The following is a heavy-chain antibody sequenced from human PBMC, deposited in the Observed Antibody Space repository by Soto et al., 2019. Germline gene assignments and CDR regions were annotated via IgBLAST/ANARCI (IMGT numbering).Heavy chain of an antibody. D-gene: IGHD3-9*01. Sequence: LSLSCAASGFTFSSYAMHWDRQAPGKGLEWVAVISYDGSNKYYADSVKGRYTTSRINTKNTPYLQKNSLRAENTAVYYCAREAAPPPDRFFTGSYYFDYWGQGTLVTVSS. CDR3: AREAAPPPDRFFTGSYYFDY. CDR2: ISYDGSNK. V-gene: IGHV3-30-3*01. CDR1: GFTFSSYA. J-gene: IGHJ4*02.